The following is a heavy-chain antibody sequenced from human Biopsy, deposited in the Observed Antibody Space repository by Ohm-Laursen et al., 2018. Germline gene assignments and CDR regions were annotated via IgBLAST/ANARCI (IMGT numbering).Heavy chain of an antibody. CDR2: IYYNGTT. J-gene: IGHJ4*02. CDR3: ARDDAVTVIRGLYY. Sequence: SETLSLTCPVSGGSISSYYWNWIRQPPGKGLEWIGYIYYNGTTDYSPSLKSRVTISIDKSKNQFFLKLSSVTAEDTAVYYCARDDAVTVIRGLYYWGQGALVTVSS. D-gene: IGHD2-21*02. V-gene: IGHV4-59*01. CDR1: GGSISSYY.